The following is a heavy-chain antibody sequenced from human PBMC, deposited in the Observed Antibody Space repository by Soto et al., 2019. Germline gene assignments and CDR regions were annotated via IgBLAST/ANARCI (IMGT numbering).Heavy chain of an antibody. V-gene: IGHV1-69*08. CDR1: GGTVNSYT. J-gene: IGHJ4*02. Sequence: QVQLVQSGAEVKKPGSSVKVSCKASGGTVNSYTISWVRQAPGQGLEWMGRIIPILGIANYAQKFQGRVTITADKSTSTAYMELSSLRSEDTAVYYCATEGSTVGATDFDFWGQGTLVTVSS. CDR3: ATEGSTVGATDFDF. CDR2: IIPILGIA. D-gene: IGHD1-26*01.